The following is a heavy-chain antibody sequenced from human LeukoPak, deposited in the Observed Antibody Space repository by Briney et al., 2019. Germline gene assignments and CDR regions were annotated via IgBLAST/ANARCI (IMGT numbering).Heavy chain of an antibody. J-gene: IGHJ3*02. Sequence: SQTLSLTCAVSGGSISSGGYSWSWIRQPPGKGLEWIGYIYHSGSTYYNPSLKSRVTISVDRSKNQFSLKLSSVTAADTAVYYCARGAYDSSGGAFDIWGQGTMVTVSS. V-gene: IGHV4-30-2*01. CDR1: GGSISSGGYS. D-gene: IGHD3-22*01. CDR3: ARGAYDSSGGAFDI. CDR2: IYHSGST.